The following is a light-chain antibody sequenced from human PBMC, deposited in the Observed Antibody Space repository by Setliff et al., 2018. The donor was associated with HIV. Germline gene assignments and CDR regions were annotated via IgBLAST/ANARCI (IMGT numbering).Light chain of an antibody. CDR1: DSNIGSNT. V-gene: IGLV1-44*01. Sequence: QSALTQPPSASGTPGQRVTISCSGSDSNIGSNTVNWYHQLPGTAPKLLISRNTQRPSGVPDRISGSKSGTSASLAISGLQSEDEADYYCAAWDDSLTGPVFGGGTKVTV. CDR3: AAWDDSLTGPV. CDR2: RNT. J-gene: IGLJ2*01.